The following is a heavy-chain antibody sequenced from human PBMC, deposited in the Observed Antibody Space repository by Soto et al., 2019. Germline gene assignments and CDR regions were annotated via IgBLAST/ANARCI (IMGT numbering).Heavy chain of an antibody. CDR1: GGTFSSYA. CDR2: IIPIFGTA. Sequence: SVKVSCKASGGTFSSYAISWVRQAPGQGLEWMGGIIPIFGTANYAQKFQGRVTITADESTSTACMELSSLRSEDTAVYYCARALRGRWLQLNYYYGMDVWGQGTTVTVSS. J-gene: IGHJ6*02. V-gene: IGHV1-69*13. CDR3: ARALRGRWLQLNYYYGMDV. D-gene: IGHD5-12*01.